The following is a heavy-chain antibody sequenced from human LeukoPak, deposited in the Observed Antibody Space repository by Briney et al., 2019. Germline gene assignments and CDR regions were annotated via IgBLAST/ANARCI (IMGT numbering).Heavy chain of an antibody. V-gene: IGHV1-69*13. CDR1: GGTFSSYA. CDR3: ARAPRGYCSSTSCYQFDP. J-gene: IGHJ5*02. CDR2: IIPIFGTA. Sequence: GASVKVSCKASGGTFSSYAISWVRQAPGQGLEWMGGIIPIFGTANYAQKFQGRVTITADESTSTAYMELSSLRSEDTAVYYCARAPRGYCSSTSCYQFDPWGQGTLVTVSS. D-gene: IGHD2-2*01.